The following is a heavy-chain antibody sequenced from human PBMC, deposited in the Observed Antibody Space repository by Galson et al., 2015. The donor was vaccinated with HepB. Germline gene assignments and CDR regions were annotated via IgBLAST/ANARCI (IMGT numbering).Heavy chain of an antibody. D-gene: IGHD4-17*01. V-gene: IGHV3-30*18. J-gene: IGHJ4*02. Sequence: SLRLSCAGSGFTFRNYGIHWVRQAPGKGLEWLAIISYDGSKIYYADSVKGRFTISRDNSKNTVYLQMNSLRPEDTAVYYCAKQTVIPGLYYFDYWGQGTLVTVSS. CDR2: ISYDGSKI. CDR1: GFTFRNYG. CDR3: AKQTVIPGLYYFDY.